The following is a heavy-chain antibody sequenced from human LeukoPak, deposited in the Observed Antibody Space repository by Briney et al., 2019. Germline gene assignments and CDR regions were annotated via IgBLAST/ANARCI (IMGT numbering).Heavy chain of an antibody. Sequence: SETLSLTCSVSGGSISSSFYYWGWIRQPPGKGLEWIGNIYYRGSTYYNPSLKSRVTISVDTSKNHFSLKLSSVTAADTAVYYCARVGGSGSMLDYWGQGTLVTVSS. D-gene: IGHD3-10*01. CDR3: ARVGGSGSMLDY. V-gene: IGHV4-39*07. J-gene: IGHJ4*02. CDR1: GGSISSSFYY. CDR2: IYYRGST.